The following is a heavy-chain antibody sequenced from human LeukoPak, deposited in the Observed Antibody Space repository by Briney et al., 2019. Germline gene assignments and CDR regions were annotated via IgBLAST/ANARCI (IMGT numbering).Heavy chain of an antibody. CDR2: INSNGGST. Sequence: GGSLRLSCSVSGFIFSSYAMHWVRQAPGKGLQFLSSINSNGGSTYYADSVKGRFTISRGNSKSKLYLQMNRLRSEDTAVYYCVKSGYSSSSDVDYWGQGTLVTVSS. J-gene: IGHJ4*02. V-gene: IGHV3-64D*09. CDR3: VKSGYSSSSDVDY. D-gene: IGHD5-12*01. CDR1: GFIFSSYA.